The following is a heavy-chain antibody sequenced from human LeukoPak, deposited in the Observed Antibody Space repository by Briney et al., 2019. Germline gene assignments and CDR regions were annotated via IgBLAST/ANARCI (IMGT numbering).Heavy chain of an antibody. CDR3: AKDLDIVVVPAVPDY. D-gene: IGHD2-2*03. CDR2: ISYDGSNK. Sequence: PGGSLRLSCAASGFTFSSYGMHWVRQAPGKGLEWVAVISYDGSNKYYADSVKGRLTISRDNSKNTLYLQMNSLRAEDTAVYYCAKDLDIVVVPAVPDYWGQGTLVTVSS. CDR1: GFTFSSYG. J-gene: IGHJ4*02. V-gene: IGHV3-30*18.